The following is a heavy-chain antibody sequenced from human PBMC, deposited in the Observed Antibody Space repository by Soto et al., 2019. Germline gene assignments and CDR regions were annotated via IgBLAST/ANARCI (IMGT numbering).Heavy chain of an antibody. J-gene: IGHJ4*02. D-gene: IGHD3-3*01. Sequence: QVQLVESGGGVVQPGRSLRLSCAASGFTFSSYAMHWVRQAPGKGLEWVAVISYDGSNKYYADSVKGRFTISRDNSKNTLYLQMNSLRAEDTAVYYCARKEYYDFWSGYYFSQKRKNYFDYWGQGTLVTVSS. CDR1: GFTFSSYA. V-gene: IGHV3-30-3*01. CDR2: ISYDGSNK. CDR3: ARKEYYDFWSGYYFSQKRKNYFDY.